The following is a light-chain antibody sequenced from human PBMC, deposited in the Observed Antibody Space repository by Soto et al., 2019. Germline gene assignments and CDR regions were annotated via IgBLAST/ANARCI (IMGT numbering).Light chain of an antibody. J-gene: IGLJ1*01. V-gene: IGLV2-8*01. Sequence: QSALTQPPSASGSPGQSVAISCTGTSSDVGGYSYVSWYQQHPGKAPKLMIYEVSKRPSGVPDRFSGSKSGNTASLTVSGLQAEDEADYYCQSFDSSRFYVFGTGTKLTVL. CDR1: SSDVGGYSY. CDR3: QSFDSSRFYV. CDR2: EVS.